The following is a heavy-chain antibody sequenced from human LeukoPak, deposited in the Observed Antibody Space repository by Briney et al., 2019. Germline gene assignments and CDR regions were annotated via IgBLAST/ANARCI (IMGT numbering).Heavy chain of an antibody. CDR2: IYYSGST. CDR1: GGSISSSSYY. Sequence: PSETLSLTCTVSGGSISSSSYYWGWIRQPPGKGLEWIGSIYYSGSTYYNPSLKSRVTISVDTSKNQFSLKLSSVTAADTAVYYCARLGRVGYCSGGSCNDFGYWGQGTLVTVSS. CDR3: ARLGRVGYCSGGSCNDFGY. V-gene: IGHV4-39*01. D-gene: IGHD2-15*01. J-gene: IGHJ4*02.